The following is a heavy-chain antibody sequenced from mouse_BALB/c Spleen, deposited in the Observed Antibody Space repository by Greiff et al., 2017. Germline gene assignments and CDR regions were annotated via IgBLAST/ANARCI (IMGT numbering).Heavy chain of an antibody. V-gene: IGHV5-4*02. CDR2: ISDGGSYT. CDR1: GFTFSDYY. Sequence: EVQRVESGGGLVKPGGSLKLSCAASGFTFSDYYMSWVRQTPEKRLEWVATISDGGSYTYYPDSVKGRFTISRDNAKNTLYLQMSSLKSEDTAMYYCARGGLYYGYVWFDYWGQGTLVTVSA. D-gene: IGHD2-2*01. CDR3: ARGGLYYGYVWFDY. J-gene: IGHJ3*01.